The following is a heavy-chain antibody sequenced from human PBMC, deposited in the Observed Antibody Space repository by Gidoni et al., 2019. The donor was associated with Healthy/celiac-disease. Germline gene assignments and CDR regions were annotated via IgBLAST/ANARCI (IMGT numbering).Heavy chain of an antibody. V-gene: IGHV3-33*01. CDR1: GFTFSSYG. J-gene: IGHJ4*02. Sequence: QVQLVESGGGVVQPGGSLRLTCAASGFTFSSYGMHWVRQAPGKGLEWVAVIWYDGSNKYYADSVKGRFTISRDNSKNTLYLQMNSLRAEDTAVYYCARDIGGYSSSWYGDYFDYWGQGTLVTVSS. D-gene: IGHD6-13*01. CDR3: ARDIGGYSSSWYGDYFDY. CDR2: IWYDGSNK.